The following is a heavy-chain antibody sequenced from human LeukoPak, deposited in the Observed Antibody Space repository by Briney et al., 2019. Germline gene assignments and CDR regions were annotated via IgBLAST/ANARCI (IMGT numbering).Heavy chain of an antibody. J-gene: IGHJ6*03. D-gene: IGHD2-2*01. CDR3: ARGVPHDIVVVPAAIGYMDV. CDR2: IYPGDSDT. V-gene: IGHV5-51*01. Sequence: TSGESLKISCKGSGYSFTSYWIGWVRQMPGKGLEWMGIIYPGDSDTRYSPSFQGQVTISADKSISTAYLQWSSLKASDTAMYYCARGVPHDIVVVPAAIGYMDVWGKGTTVTVSS. CDR1: GYSFTSYW.